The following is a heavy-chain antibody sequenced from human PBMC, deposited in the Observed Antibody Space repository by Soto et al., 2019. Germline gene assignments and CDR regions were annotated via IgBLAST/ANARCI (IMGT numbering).Heavy chain of an antibody. J-gene: IGHJ2*01. CDR1: GGSISSGGYY. D-gene: IGHD4-17*01. CDR3: ARAKTTVTTLWYFDL. CDR2: IFYSGIT. Sequence: SETLSLTCTVSGGSISSGGYYWSWIRQHPGKGLEWIGYIFYSGITFYNPSLKSRVTISVDTSKNQFSLKLSSVTAADTAVYYCARAKTTVTTLWYFDLWGRGTLVTVSS. V-gene: IGHV4-31*03.